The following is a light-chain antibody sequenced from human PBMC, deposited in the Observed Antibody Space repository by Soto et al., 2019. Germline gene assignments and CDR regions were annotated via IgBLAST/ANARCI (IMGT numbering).Light chain of an antibody. V-gene: IGLV2-14*01. CDR1: SSDVGGYKY. CDR3: SSYTSSSPCV. Sequence: QSVLTQPASVSGPPGQSITMSCTGTSSDVGGYKYVSWYQQYPGKAPKLMMYDVSNRPSGVSNRFSGSKSGNTASLTISGLQAEDEADYYCSSYTSSSPCVFGTGTKVTVL. CDR2: DVS. J-gene: IGLJ1*01.